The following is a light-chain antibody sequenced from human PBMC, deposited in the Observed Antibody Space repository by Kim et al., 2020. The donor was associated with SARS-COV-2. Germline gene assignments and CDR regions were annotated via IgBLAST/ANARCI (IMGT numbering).Light chain of an antibody. Sequence: DIVMTQSPDSLAVSLGERATINCKSSQTVLPSSDTRNYLAWYQQKPRQPPKLLIYWASTRESGVPDRFSGSGSGTDFTLTISSLQAEDVAVYYCKQYYTPPETFGQGTKVDIK. CDR3: KQYYTPPET. CDR2: WAS. CDR1: QTVLPSSDTRNY. V-gene: IGKV4-1*01. J-gene: IGKJ1*01.